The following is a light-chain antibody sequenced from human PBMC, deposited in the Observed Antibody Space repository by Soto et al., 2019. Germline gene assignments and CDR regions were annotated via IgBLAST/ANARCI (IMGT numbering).Light chain of an antibody. CDR2: EVS. CDR3: SSYTRNSTLV. V-gene: IGLV2-14*01. J-gene: IGLJ2*01. CDR1: SSDVGCYNY. Sequence: QSPLTQPASVSGSPGQSITISCTGTSSDVGCYNYVSWYQQHPGKAPKLLIYEVSNRPSGVSNRFSGSKSGNTDSLTISGLQAEDEADYYCSSYTRNSTLVFGGGTKLTVL.